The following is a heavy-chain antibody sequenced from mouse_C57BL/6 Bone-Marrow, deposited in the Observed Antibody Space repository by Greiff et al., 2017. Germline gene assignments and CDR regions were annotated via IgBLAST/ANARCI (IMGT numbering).Heavy chain of an antibody. CDR1: GFNIKDDY. CDR3: TTYYYGSSYGDWYFDG. Sequence: EVQLQQSGAELVRPGASVKLSCTASGFNIKDDYMHWVKQRPEQGLEWIGWIDPENGDTEYASKFQGKATITADTSSNTAYLQLSSLTSEDTAVYYCTTYYYGSSYGDWYFDGWGTGTTVTVSS. D-gene: IGHD1-1*01. J-gene: IGHJ1*03. V-gene: IGHV14-4*01. CDR2: IDPENGDT.